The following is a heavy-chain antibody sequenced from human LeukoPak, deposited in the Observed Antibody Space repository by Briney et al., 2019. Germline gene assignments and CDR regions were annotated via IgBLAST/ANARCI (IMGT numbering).Heavy chain of an antibody. J-gene: IGHJ3*02. Sequence: GGSLRLSCAVSGLPFSNHWMTWVRQAPGKGLERVANINQDGSEKYYVDSVKGRFSISRDIAKSSLYLQMNSLRVEDTAMYFCAREGYGDYHIWGQGTIVTVSS. D-gene: IGHD4-17*01. CDR3: AREGYGDYHI. CDR2: INQDGSEK. V-gene: IGHV3-7*01. CDR1: GLPFSNHW.